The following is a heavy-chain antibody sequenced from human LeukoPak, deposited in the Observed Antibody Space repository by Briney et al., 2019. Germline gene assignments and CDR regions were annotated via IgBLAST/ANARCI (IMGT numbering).Heavy chain of an antibody. Sequence: GGSLRLSCAASGFALSSHWMTWVRQVPGRGPEWVANVNRDGSETYYLDSVKGRFTISKDNAKNSLYLQMNSLRAEVTALYHCARNNGMDVWGQGTTVIVSS. V-gene: IGHV3-7*03. CDR2: VNRDGSET. CDR1: GFALSSHW. CDR3: ARNNGMDV. J-gene: IGHJ6*02.